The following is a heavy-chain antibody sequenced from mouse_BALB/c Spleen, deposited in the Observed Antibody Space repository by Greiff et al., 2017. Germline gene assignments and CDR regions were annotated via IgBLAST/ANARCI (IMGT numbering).Heavy chain of an antibody. CDR2: ISYSGST. CDR3: AREDLGYYAMDY. CDR1: GYSITSDYA. Sequence: VQLKESGPGLVKPSQSLSLTCTVTGYSITSDYAWNWIRQFPGNKLEWMGYISYSGSTSYNPSLKSRISITRDTSKNQFFLQLNSVTTEDTATYYCAREDLGYYAMDYWGQGTSVTVSS. V-gene: IGHV3-2*02. D-gene: IGHD3-3*01. J-gene: IGHJ4*01.